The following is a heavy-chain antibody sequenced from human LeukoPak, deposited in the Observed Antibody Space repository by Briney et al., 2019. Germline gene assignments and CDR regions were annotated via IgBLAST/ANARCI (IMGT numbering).Heavy chain of an antibody. CDR1: GFTFSSYA. CDR3: AKDFDPFDY. V-gene: IGHV3-30-3*01. J-gene: IGHJ4*02. CDR2: ISYDGSNK. Sequence: PGGSLRLSCAASGFTFSSYAMHWVRQAPGKGLEWVAVISYDGSNKYYADSVKGRFTISRDNSKNTLYLQMNSLRAEDTAVYYCAKDFDPFDYWGQGTLVTVSS.